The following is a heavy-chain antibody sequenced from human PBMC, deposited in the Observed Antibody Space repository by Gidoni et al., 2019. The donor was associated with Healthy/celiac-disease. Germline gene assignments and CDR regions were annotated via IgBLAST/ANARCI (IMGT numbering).Heavy chain of an antibody. V-gene: IGHV1-69*01. D-gene: IGHD6-13*01. J-gene: IGHJ5*02. CDR1: GGTFSSYA. CDR3: ARGIAAAGTSGVWFDP. Sequence: QVQLVQSGAEVTKPGSSVKVSCKASGGTFSSYAISWVRQAPGQGLEWMGGIIPIFGTANYAQKFQGRVTITADESTSTAYMELSSLRSEDTAVYYCARGIAAAGTSGVWFDPWGQGTLVTVSS. CDR2: IIPIFGTA.